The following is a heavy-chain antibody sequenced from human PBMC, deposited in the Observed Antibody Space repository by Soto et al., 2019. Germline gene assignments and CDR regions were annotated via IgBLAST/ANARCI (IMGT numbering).Heavy chain of an antibody. CDR3: ARWDSSGCYDGMDC. CDR2: IYYSGST. CDR1: GGSISSYY. V-gene: IGHV4-59*01. J-gene: IGHJ6*04. Sequence: LSLTCTVSGGSISSYYWSWIRQPPGKGLEWIGYIYYSGSTNYNPSLKSRVTISVDTSKNQLSLKLSSVTAADTAVYYCARWDSSGCYDGMDCWGTGTRVTVST. D-gene: IGHD6-19*01.